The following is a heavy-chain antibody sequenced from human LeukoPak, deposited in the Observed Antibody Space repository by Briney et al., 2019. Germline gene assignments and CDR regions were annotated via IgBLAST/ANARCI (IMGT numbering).Heavy chain of an antibody. J-gene: IGHJ4*02. D-gene: IGHD5-12*01. CDR3: ARGGYESGFDY. CDR1: GGSFSGYY. CDR2: INHSGST. Sequence: PSETLSLTCAVYGGSFSGYYWSWIRQPPGKGLEWIGEINHSGSTNYNPSLKSRVTISVDTSKNQFSLKLSSVTAADTAVYYCARGGYESGFDYWGQGTLVTVSS. V-gene: IGHV4-34*01.